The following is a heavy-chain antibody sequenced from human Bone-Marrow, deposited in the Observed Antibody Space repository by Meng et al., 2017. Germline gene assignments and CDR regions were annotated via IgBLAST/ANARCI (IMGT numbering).Heavy chain of an antibody. CDR2: IYPGDSDT. V-gene: IGHV5-51*01. CDR1: GYSFTSYW. D-gene: IGHD2-15*01. CDR3: ARLLGHDAFDI. J-gene: IGHJ3*02. Sequence: GESLKTPCKGSGYSFTSYWIGWVRQMPGKGLEWRGIIYPGDSDTRYSPSFQGQVTITADKSISTAYLQWSSLKASDTAMYYCARLLGHDAFDIWGQGTMVTVSS.